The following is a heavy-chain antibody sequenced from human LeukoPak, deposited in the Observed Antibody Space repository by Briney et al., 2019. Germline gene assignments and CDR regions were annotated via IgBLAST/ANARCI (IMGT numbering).Heavy chain of an antibody. Sequence: SETLSLTCAVYGGSFSGYYWSWIRQPPGKGLEWIGDINHSGSTNYNPSLKSRVTISVDTSKNQFSLKLSSVTAADTAVYYCARKRSRRYCSGGSCYRDAFDIWGQGTMVTVSS. J-gene: IGHJ3*02. V-gene: IGHV4-34*01. CDR3: ARKRSRRYCSGGSCYRDAFDI. CDR1: GGSFSGYY. D-gene: IGHD2-15*01. CDR2: INHSGST.